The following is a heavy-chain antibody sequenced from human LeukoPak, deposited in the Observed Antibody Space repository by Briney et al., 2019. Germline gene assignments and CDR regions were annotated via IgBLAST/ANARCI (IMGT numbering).Heavy chain of an antibody. CDR1: GFTFSSYS. V-gene: IGHV3-21*01. Sequence: GGSLRLSCAASGFTFSSYSMNWVRQAPGKGLEWVSSISSSSSYIYYADPVKGRFTISRDNAKNSLYPQMNSLRAEDTAVYYCAGARSGDYVSIYYYYYMDVWGKGTTVTVSS. CDR3: AGARSGDYVSIYYYYYMDV. CDR2: ISSSSSYI. J-gene: IGHJ6*03. D-gene: IGHD4-17*01.